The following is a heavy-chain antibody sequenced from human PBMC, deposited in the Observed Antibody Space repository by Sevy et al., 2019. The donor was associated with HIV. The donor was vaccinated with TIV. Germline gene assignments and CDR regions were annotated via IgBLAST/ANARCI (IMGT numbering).Heavy chain of an antibody. J-gene: IGHJ6*02. CDR3: AREGVDFWSGPVDFDYGMDV. V-gene: IGHV3-74*01. CDR1: GFTFSRYW. CDR2: INTHGTNT. D-gene: IGHD3-3*01. Sequence: GGSLRLSCAASGFTFSRYWMHWVRHAPGKGLVWVSRINTHGTNTIYADYVKGRFNISRGNAKNTVYLQMNSLRAEDTGVYYCAREGVDFWSGPVDFDYGMDVWGQGTTVTVSS.